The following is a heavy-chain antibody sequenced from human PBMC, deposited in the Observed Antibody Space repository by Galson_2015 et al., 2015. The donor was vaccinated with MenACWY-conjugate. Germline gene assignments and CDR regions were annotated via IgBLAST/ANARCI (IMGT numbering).Heavy chain of an antibody. CDR3: ARVRDYYDSSGPDAHWYFDL. CDR2: INPSGGST. Sequence: SVKVSCKASGGTFSSYAISWVRQAPGQGLEWMGIINPSGGSTSYAQKFQGRVTMTRDTSTSTVYMELSSLRSEDTAVYYCARVRDYYDSSGPDAHWYFDLWGRGTLVTVSS. CDR1: GGTFSSYA. D-gene: IGHD3-22*01. V-gene: IGHV1-46*01. J-gene: IGHJ2*01.